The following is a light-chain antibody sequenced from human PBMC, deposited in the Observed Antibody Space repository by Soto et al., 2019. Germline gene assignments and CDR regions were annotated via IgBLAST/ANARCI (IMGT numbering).Light chain of an antibody. CDR1: SSDIGGYNY. CDR3: SSYTSSSNLV. CDR2: EVT. J-gene: IGLJ1*01. V-gene: IGLV2-14*01. Sequence: QSALTQPASVSGSPGQSITISCTGTSSDIGGYNYVSWYQQHPGKAPKLMIYEVTNRPSGVSHRFSGSKSGNTASLTISGLQAEAEADYYCSSYTSSSNLVLGNGTRLTV.